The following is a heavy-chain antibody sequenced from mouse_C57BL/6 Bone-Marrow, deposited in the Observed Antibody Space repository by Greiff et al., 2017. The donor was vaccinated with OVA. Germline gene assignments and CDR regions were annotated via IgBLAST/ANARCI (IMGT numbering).Heavy chain of an antibody. V-gene: IGHV2-6*01. D-gene: IGHD3-2*02. J-gene: IGHJ2*01. CDR2: IWGVGST. Sequence: VQVVESGPGLVAPSQSLSITCTVSGFSLTSYGVDWVRQSPGKGLEWLGVIWGVGSTNYNSALKSRLSISKDNSKSQVFLKMNSLQTDDTAMYYCASERTAQATDYWGQGTTLTVSS. CDR3: ASERTAQATDY. CDR1: GFSLTSYG.